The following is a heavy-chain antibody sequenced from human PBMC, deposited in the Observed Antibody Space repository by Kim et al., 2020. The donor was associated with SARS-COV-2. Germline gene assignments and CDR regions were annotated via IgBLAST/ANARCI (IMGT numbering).Heavy chain of an antibody. CDR2: IYYSGST. V-gene: IGHV4-59*08. J-gene: IGHJ6*03. CDR1: GGSISSYY. CDR3: AGTRFLEYHVYYYYYMDV. D-gene: IGHD3-3*01. Sequence: SETLSLTCTVSGGSISSYYWSWIRQPPGKGLEWIGYIYYSGSTNYNPSLKSRVTISVDTSKNQFSLKLSSVTAADTAVYYCAGTRFLEYHVYYYYYMDV.